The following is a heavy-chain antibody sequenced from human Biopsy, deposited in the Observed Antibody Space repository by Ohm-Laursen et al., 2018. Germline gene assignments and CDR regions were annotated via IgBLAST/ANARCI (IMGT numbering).Heavy chain of an antibody. Sequence: SLRLSCAASGFTFSDSAIHWVRQASGKGLEWVGRITSKANSYATAYVGSVKGRFTISRDYSKNTAYLQMNSLKAEDTAVYYCTRALEWLLDYWGQGTLVTVSS. V-gene: IGHV3-73*01. CDR1: GFTFSDSA. D-gene: IGHD5-12*01. CDR3: TRALEWLLDY. J-gene: IGHJ4*02. CDR2: ITSKANSYAT.